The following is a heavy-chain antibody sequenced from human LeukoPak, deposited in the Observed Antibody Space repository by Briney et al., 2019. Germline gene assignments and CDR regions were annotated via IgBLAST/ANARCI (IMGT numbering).Heavy chain of an antibody. V-gene: IGHV5-51*01. Sequence: GESLQISCKGSGYSFTSYWIGWVRQMPGKGLEWMGIIYPGDSDTRYSPSFQGQVTISADKSISTAYLQWSSLKASDTAMYYCARHERGGRIAAAGISSWGQGTLVTVSS. CDR1: GYSFTSYW. J-gene: IGHJ5*02. D-gene: IGHD6-13*01. CDR2: IYPGDSDT. CDR3: ARHERGGRIAAAGISS.